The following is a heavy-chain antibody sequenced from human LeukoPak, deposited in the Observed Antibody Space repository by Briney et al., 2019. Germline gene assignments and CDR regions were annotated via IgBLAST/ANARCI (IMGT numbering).Heavy chain of an antibody. Sequence: GRSLRLSCAASGFTFSRHGMHWVRQAPGKGLEWVAVISYDGSNKYYADSVKGRFTISRDNSKNTLYLQMNSLRAEDTAVYYCAKDLFSYRSRSGGMDVWGQGTTVTVSS. D-gene: IGHD6-13*01. V-gene: IGHV3-30*18. J-gene: IGHJ6*02. CDR1: GFTFSRHG. CDR3: AKDLFSYRSRSGGMDV. CDR2: ISYDGSNK.